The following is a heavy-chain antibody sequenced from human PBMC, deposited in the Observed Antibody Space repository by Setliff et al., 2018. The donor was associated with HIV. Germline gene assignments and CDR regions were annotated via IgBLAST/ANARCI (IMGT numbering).Heavy chain of an antibody. D-gene: IGHD2-21*01. Sequence: SETLSLTCDVSGDSFTTTSHSWAWLRQPAGRGLEWIGHVYSRGNTDYNPSLASQVSILMSTSEIQFSLTLNSVTAADTAKYYCARGRLMGSSVLFFDFWGQGILVTVSS. CDR2: VYSRGNT. V-gene: IGHV4-61*09. J-gene: IGHJ4*02. CDR1: GDSFTTTSHS. CDR3: ARGRLMGSSVLFFDF.